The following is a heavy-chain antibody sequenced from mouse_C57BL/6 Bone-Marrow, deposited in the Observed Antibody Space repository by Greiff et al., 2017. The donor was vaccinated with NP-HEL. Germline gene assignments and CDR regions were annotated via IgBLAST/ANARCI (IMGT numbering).Heavy chain of an antibody. J-gene: IGHJ3*01. CDR1: GYTFTGYW. CDR2: ILPGSSST. V-gene: IGHV1-9*01. CDR3: ARTLNWPGFAY. D-gene: IGHD4-1*02. Sequence: VQLQQSGAELMKPGASVKLSCKATGYTFTGYWIEWVKQRPGHGLEWIGEILPGSSSTNYNEKFKGKATFTADTSSNTAYMQLSSLTTEDSAIYYCARTLNWPGFAYWGQGTLVTVSA.